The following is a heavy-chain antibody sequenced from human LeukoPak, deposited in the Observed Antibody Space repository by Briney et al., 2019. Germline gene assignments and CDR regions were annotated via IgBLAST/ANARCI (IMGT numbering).Heavy chain of an antibody. CDR2: MNPNSGNT. V-gene: IGHV1-8*01. CDR3: ARASDGAVAPQF. CDR1: GYTFTSYD. D-gene: IGHD6-19*01. J-gene: IGHJ4*02. Sequence: ASVKVSCKASGYTFTSYDINWVRQATGQGLEWMGWMNPNSGNTGYAQKFQGRVTMTRNSSITTAYMELSSLRSEDTAVYYCARASDGAVAPQFWGQGTLVTVSS.